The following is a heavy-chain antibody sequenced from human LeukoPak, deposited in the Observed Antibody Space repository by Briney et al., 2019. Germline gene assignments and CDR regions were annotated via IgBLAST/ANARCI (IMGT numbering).Heavy chain of an antibody. Sequence: SETLSLTCTVSGGSLSSYYWSWIRQPPGKGLEGIGYIYYSGSTNYNPSLKSRVTISVDTSKTQFSLKLSSVTAADTAVYYCARGHYVILTGYSDAFDIWGQGTMVTVSS. V-gene: IGHV4-59*01. CDR1: GGSLSSYY. D-gene: IGHD3-9*01. CDR3: ARGHYVILTGYSDAFDI. J-gene: IGHJ3*02. CDR2: IYYSGST.